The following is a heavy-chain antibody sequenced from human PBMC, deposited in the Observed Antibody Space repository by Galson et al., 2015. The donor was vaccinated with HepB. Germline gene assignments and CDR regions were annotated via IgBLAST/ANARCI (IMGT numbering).Heavy chain of an antibody. CDR1: GFTFSSYA. J-gene: IGHJ4*02. D-gene: IGHD3-22*01. CDR3: AKERRDYYDSSGNSDY. V-gene: IGHV3-30*04. CDR2: ISYDGSNK. Sequence: SLRLSCAASGFTFSSYAMHWVRQAPGKGLEWVAVISYDGSNKHYADSAKGRFTISRDNSKNTLYLQMNSLRAEDTAVYYCAKERRDYYDSSGNSDYWGQGTLVTVSS.